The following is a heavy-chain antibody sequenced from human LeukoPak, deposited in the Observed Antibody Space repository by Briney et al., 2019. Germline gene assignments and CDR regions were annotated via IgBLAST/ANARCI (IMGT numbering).Heavy chain of an antibody. D-gene: IGHD2-15*01. V-gene: IGHV5-51*01. CDR2: IYPGDSDT. CDR3: ARFLGVAATSGGYNWFDP. Sequence: GESLKISCKGSGYSFTSYCIGWVRQMPGKGLEWTGIIYPGDSDTRYSPSFQGQVTISADKSISTAYLQWSSLKASDTAMYYCARFLGVAATSGGYNWFDPWGQGTLVTVSS. CDR1: GYSFTSYC. J-gene: IGHJ5*02.